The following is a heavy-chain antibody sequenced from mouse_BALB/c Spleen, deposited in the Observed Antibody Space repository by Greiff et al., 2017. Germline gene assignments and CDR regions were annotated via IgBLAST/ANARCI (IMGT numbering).Heavy chain of an antibody. CDR2: IDPSDSET. D-gene: IGHD2-14*01. J-gene: IGHJ3*01. V-gene: IGHV1S126*01. CDR1: GYSFTSYW. CDR3: ARGYDVWFAY. Sequence: VKLQESGPQLVRPGASVKISCKASGYSFTSYWMHWVKQRPGQGLEWIGMIDPSDSETRLNQKFKDKATLTVDKSSSTAYMQLSSPTSEDSAVYYCARGYDVWFAYWGQGTLVTVSA.